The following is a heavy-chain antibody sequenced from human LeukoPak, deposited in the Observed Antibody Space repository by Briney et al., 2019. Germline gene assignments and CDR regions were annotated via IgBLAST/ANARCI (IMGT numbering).Heavy chain of an antibody. Sequence: GGSLRLSCVASGITFSNYAVSWVRQAPEKGLDWVSVISGSAHKIRYADSVKGRFTISRDNSENIVYLQMNNLRVEDTAVYYCAGRPTGYSSGYIHWGQGTLVTVSS. CDR3: AGRPTGYSSGYIH. CDR1: GITFSNYA. D-gene: IGHD5-18*01. CDR2: ISGSAHKI. J-gene: IGHJ4*02. V-gene: IGHV3-23*01.